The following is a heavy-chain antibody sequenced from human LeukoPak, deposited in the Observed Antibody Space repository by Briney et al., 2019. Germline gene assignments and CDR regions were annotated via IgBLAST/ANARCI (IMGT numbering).Heavy chain of an antibody. CDR2: IYYSGST. V-gene: IGHV4-59*01. J-gene: IGHJ4*02. CDR3: VRGARYFDY. CDR1: GVSINSYY. Sequence: SETLSLTCTVSGVSINSYYFSWIRQPPGKGLEWIAYIYYSGSTNYNPSLKSRVTISVDTSKNQFSLKLSSVTAADTAVYYCVRGARYFDYWGQGTLVTVSS. D-gene: IGHD3-16*01.